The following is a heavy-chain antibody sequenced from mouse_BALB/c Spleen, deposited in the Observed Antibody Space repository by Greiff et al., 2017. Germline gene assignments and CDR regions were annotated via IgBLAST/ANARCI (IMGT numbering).Heavy chain of an antibody. CDR3: ARWLLAYAMDY. CDR1: GYTFTSYV. CDR2: INPYNDGT. V-gene: IGHV1-14*01. D-gene: IGHD2-3*01. J-gene: IGHJ4*01. Sequence: EVQLQQSGPELVKPGASVKMSCKASGYTFTSYVMHWVKQKPGQGLEWIGYINPYNDGTKYNEKFKGKATLTSDKSSSTAYMELSSLTSEDSAVYYCARWLLAYAMDYWGQGTSVTVSS.